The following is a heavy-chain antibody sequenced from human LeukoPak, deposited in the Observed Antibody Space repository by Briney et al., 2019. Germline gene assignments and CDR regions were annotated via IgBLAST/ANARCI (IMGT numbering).Heavy chain of an antibody. CDR1: GFTFSSYG. CDR2: IWYDGSNK. D-gene: IGHD2-2*01. V-gene: IGHV3-33*06. CDR3: AKGVGYCSSTSCYYYHYYMDV. J-gene: IGHJ6*03. Sequence: GRSLRLSCAAYGFTFSSYGMHWVRQAPGKGLEWVAVIWYDGSNKYYADSVKGRFTISRDNSKNTLYLQMNSLRAGDTAVYYCAKGVGYCSSTSCYYYHYYMDVWGKGTTVTVSS.